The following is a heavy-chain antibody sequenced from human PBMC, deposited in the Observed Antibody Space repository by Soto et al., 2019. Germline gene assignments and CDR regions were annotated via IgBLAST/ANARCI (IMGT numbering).Heavy chain of an antibody. D-gene: IGHD6-13*01. CDR2: ISGSGDST. CDR3: AKDRGSSLYYYYYGMDV. CDR1: GFTFSRYA. J-gene: IGHJ6*02. Sequence: GGSLRLSCAASGFTFSRYAMNWVRQAPGKGLEWVSAISGSGDSTYYEDSVKGRFTISRDNSKNTLYLQMNSLRAEDTAVYHCAKDRGSSLYYYYYGMDVWGQGTTVTVSS. V-gene: IGHV3-23*01.